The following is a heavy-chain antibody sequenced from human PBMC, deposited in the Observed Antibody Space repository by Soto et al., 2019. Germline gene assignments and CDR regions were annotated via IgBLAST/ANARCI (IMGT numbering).Heavy chain of an antibody. CDR3: AREGGIVGATAADY. J-gene: IGHJ4*02. D-gene: IGHD1-26*01. CDR1: GGSISSGGYY. V-gene: IGHV4-31*03. Sequence: QVQLQESGPGLVKPSQTLSLTCTVSGGSISSGGYYWSWIRQHPGKGLEWIGYIYYSGRTYYNPSLKSRVTISVDTSKNQFSLNLSSVTAADTAVYYCAREGGIVGATAADYWGQGTLVTVSS. CDR2: IYYSGRT.